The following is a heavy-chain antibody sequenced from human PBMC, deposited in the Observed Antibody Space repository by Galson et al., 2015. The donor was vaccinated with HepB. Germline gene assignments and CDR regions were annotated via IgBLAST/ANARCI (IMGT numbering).Heavy chain of an antibody. J-gene: IGHJ4*02. D-gene: IGHD3-10*01. CDR2: ISAYNGNT. CDR3: ARVGWVRGVISLTGSDY. V-gene: IGHV1-18*01. CDR1: GYTFTSYG. Sequence: SVKVSCKASGYTFTSYGISWVRQAPGQGLEWMGWISAYNGNTNYAQKLQGRVTMTTDTSTSTAYMELRSLRSDDTAVYYCARVGWVRGVISLTGSDYWGQGTLVTVSS.